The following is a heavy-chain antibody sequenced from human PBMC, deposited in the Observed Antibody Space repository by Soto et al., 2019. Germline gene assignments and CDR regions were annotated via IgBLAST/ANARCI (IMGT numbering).Heavy chain of an antibody. D-gene: IGHD3-3*02. CDR1: GFTFSSAW. J-gene: IGHJ4*02. CDR2: IKSQNDGGTT. CDR3: TADLPAFIPQVDS. V-gene: IGHV3-15*07. Sequence: EVHLVESGGGLIKPGGSLRLSCAASGFTFSSAWFNWVRQAPGKGLEWVGRIKSQNDGGTTDYAAPVRDRFTISKDDSKNTLYLQMNSLKTADTGVYFCTADLPAFIPQVDSWGQGTLVTVSS.